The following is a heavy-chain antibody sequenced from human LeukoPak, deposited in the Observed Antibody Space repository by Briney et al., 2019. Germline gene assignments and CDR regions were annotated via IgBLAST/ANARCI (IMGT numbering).Heavy chain of an antibody. CDR2: INHSGST. V-gene: IGHV4-34*01. D-gene: IGHD3-10*01. CDR1: GGSFSGYY. Sequence: SETLSLTCAVYGGSFSGYYWSSIRQPPGKGLEWIGEINHSGSTNYNPSLKSRVTISVDTSKNQFSLKLSSVTAADTAVYYCAREKGYYGSGSYHSRKPFDYWGQGTLVTVSS. CDR3: AREKGYYGSGSYHSRKPFDY. J-gene: IGHJ4*02.